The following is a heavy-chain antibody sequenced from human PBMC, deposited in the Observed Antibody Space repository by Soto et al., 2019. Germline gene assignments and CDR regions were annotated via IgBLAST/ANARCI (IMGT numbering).Heavy chain of an antibody. V-gene: IGHV2-5*02. CDR3: AYLPCSGGSCYWFSFSGMDV. CDR1: GFSLSTSGVG. D-gene: IGHD2-15*01. CDR2: IYWDDDK. J-gene: IGHJ6*02. Sequence: QITLKESGPPLVKPTQTLTLTCTFSGFSLSTSGVGVAWIRQPPGKALEWLALIYWDDDKRYRPSLESRLTITKDTYKNQVVPTMTNMDSVDTATYYCAYLPCSGGSCYWFSFSGMDVWGQGTTVTVSS.